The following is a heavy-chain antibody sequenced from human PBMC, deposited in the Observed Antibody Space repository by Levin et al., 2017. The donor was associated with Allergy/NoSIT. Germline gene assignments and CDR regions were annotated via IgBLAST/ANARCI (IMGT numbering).Heavy chain of an antibody. CDR3: ARGYEVSHSVDEEFDF. D-gene: IGHD2-15*01. CDR2: ISYHGTNK. V-gene: IGHV3-30*03. Sequence: QPGGSLRLSCAASGFTFSNYGMHWVRQAPGKGLEWVAVISYHGTNKYYADSVQGRFTISRDNSKNTLYLQLNNLRAEDTAVYYCARGYEVSHSVDEEFDFWGQGTLVTVSS. J-gene: IGHJ4*02. CDR1: GFTFSNYG.